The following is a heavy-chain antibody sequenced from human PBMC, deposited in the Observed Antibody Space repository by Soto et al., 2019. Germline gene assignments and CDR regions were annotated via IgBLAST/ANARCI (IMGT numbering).Heavy chain of an antibody. V-gene: IGHV1-3*01. CDR1: GYTFTSYA. CDR2: INAGNGNT. J-gene: IGHJ4*02. CDR3: ARTVLRYFDWLLEFDY. Sequence: ASVKVSCKASGYTFTSYAMHWVRQAPGQRLEWMGWINAGNGNTKYSQKFQGRVTITRDTSASTAYMELSSLRSEDTAVYYCARTVLRYFDWLLEFDYWGQGTLVTLSS. D-gene: IGHD3-9*01.